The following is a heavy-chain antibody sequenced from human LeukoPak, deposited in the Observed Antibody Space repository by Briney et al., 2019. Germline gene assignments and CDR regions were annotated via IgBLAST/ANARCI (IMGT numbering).Heavy chain of an antibody. D-gene: IGHD3-9*01. CDR2: IGTAGDT. J-gene: IGHJ4*02. CDR3: ARECYDILTGYRYFDY. V-gene: IGHV3-13*04. Sequence: AGGSLRLSCAASGFTFSSYDMHWVRQATGKGLEWVSAIGTAGDTYYPGSVKGRFTISRENAKNSLYLQMNSLRAGDTPVYYCARECYDILTGYRYFDYWGQGTLVTVSS. CDR1: GFTFSSYD.